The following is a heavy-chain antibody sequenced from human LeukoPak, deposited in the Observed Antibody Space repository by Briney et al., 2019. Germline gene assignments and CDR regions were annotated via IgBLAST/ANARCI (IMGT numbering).Heavy chain of an antibody. CDR2: INPNSGGT. D-gene: IGHD6-6*01. J-gene: IGHJ4*02. CDR1: GGIFGSYA. CDR3: ARDSSSSLPDY. V-gene: IGHV1-2*02. Sequence: ASVKVSCKASGGIFGSYAINWVRQAPGQGLEWMGWINPNSGGTNYAQKFQGRVTMTRDTSISTAYMELSRLRSDDTAVYYCARDSSSSLPDYWGQGTLVTVSS.